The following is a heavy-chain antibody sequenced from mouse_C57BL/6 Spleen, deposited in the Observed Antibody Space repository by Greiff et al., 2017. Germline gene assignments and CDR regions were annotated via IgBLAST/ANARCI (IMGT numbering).Heavy chain of an antibody. D-gene: IGHD1-1*01. CDR2: FYPGSGSI. CDR3: ARHEDTTVVATGTFDY. J-gene: IGHJ2*01. Sequence: QVQLKESGAELVKPGASVKLSCKASGYTFTEYTIHWVKQRSGQGLEWIGWFYPGSGSIKYNEKFKDKATLTADKSSSTVYMELSRLTSEDSAVYFCARHEDTTVVATGTFDYWGQGTTLTVSS. CDR1: GYTFTEYT. V-gene: IGHV1-62-2*01.